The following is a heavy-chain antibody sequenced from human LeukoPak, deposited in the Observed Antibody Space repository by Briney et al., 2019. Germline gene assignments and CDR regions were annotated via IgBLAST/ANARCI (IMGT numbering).Heavy chain of an antibody. CDR3: ARDLAVRGVISSNWFDP. J-gene: IGHJ5*02. CDR2: MNPNSGNT. D-gene: IGHD3-10*01. Sequence: ASVKVSCKASGYTFTSYDINWVRQATGQGLEWMGWMNPNSGNTGYAQKYQGRVTMTRNTSISTAYMELSSLRSEDTAVYYCARDLAVRGVISSNWFDPWGQGTLVTVSS. V-gene: IGHV1-8*01. CDR1: GYTFTSYD.